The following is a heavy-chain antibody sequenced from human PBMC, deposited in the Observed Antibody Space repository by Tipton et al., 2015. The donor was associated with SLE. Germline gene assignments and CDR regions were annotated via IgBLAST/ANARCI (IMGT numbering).Heavy chain of an antibody. J-gene: IGHJ5*02. Sequence: TLSLTCTVSGGSISSHYWSWIRQPPGKGLEWIGYIYYSGSTNYNPSLKSRVTISVDTSKNQFSLKLSSVTAADTAVYYCAREADSHSSGYNWFDPWGQGTLVTVSS. CDR2: IYYSGST. CDR3: AREADSHSSGYNWFDP. D-gene: IGHD3-22*01. CDR1: GGSISSHY. V-gene: IGHV4-59*11.